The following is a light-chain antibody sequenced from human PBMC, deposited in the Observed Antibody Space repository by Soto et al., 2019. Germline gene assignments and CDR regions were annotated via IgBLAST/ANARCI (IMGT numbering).Light chain of an antibody. J-gene: IGKJ1*01. CDR3: QQYNNWPWT. Sequence: EIVLTQSPATLSVSPGERATLSCGASQSVSSNLAWYQQKPGQVPRLLIYGASTRATTISARFSGSVSGTEFTLTISSMQSEDFAVYYCQQYNNWPWTFGQGTKVDIK. CDR2: GAS. CDR1: QSVSSN. V-gene: IGKV3-15*01.